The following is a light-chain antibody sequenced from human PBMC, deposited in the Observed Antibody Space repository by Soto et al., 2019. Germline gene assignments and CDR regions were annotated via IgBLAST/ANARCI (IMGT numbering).Light chain of an antibody. Sequence: DIQMTQSPSSLSASVGDRVTITCRASQAISSYVACLQQKAGEAPKSLIYAASSLQSGVPSRSSGSRSGTDFTLTISSLQPEDYATYYCQQYKSYPLTFGGGTKVDI. J-gene: IGKJ4*01. CDR2: AAS. CDR3: QQYKSYPLT. CDR1: QAISSY. V-gene: IGKV1-16*01.